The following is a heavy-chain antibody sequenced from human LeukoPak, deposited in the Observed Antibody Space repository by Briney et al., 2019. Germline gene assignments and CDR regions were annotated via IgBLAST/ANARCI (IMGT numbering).Heavy chain of an antibody. CDR1: GFTFSSYC. Sequence: PGGSLRLSCAASGFTFSSYCMHWVRQAPGKGLEWVAVISYDVSNKYYADHVKRQFTSSRDNSKNTLYLQVNSRIADDTAVYCGSKAFYYDSSGSPLDYWGQGALVTVSS. CDR2: ISYDVSNK. J-gene: IGHJ4*02. CDR3: SKAFYYDSSGSPLDY. V-gene: IGHV3-30*18. D-gene: IGHD3-22*01.